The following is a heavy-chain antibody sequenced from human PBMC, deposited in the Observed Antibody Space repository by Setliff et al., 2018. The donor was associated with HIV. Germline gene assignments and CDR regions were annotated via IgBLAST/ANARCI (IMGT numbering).Heavy chain of an antibody. D-gene: IGHD3-22*01. J-gene: IGHJ3*02. CDR2: ITHSGST. CDR3: ARLLDLYYYDSSGPFDI. Sequence: SETLSLTCAVYDGSFSGYYWIWIRQPPGKGLEWIGEITHSGSTNYNPPLKSRVTISVDTSKNQFSLKLSSVTAADTAVYYCARLLDLYYYDSSGPFDIWGQGTMVTVSS. CDR1: DGSFSGYY. V-gene: IGHV4-34*01.